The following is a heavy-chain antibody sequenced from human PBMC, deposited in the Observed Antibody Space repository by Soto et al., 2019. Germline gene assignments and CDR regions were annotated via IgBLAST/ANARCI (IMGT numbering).Heavy chain of an antibody. V-gene: IGHV1-58*01. D-gene: IGHD3-3*01. CDR3: AALSDLWSALSQVLHPSYATDF. J-gene: IGHJ6*02. Sequence: SVKVSCKASGFTFTSSAVQWVRQARGQRLEWIGWIVVGSGNTNYAQKFQERVTITRDMSTSTAYMELSSLRSEDTAVYYWAALSDLWSALSQVLHPSYATDFCDQGTVVTLSS. CDR2: IVVGSGNT. CDR1: GFTFTSSA.